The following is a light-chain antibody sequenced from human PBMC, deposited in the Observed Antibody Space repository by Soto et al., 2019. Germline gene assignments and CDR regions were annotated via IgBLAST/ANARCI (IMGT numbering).Light chain of an antibody. Sequence: DIQMTPSPSPLSASVGDRVTNPCRASQSILRYLNWYQQKPGKAPKLLIYGTSTLHSGVPSRFSGSGSGTEFTLTISSLQPDDFATYYCQHYNSYSEAFGQGTKVDIK. CDR3: QHYNSYSEA. CDR1: QSILRY. V-gene: IGKV1-5*01. CDR2: GTS. J-gene: IGKJ1*01.